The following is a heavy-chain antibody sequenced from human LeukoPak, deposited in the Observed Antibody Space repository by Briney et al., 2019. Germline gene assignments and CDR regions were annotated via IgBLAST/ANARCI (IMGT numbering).Heavy chain of an antibody. Sequence: APVKVSCKASGYTFTSYYMHWVRQAPGQGLEWMGMINPSGGSTSYAQKFQGRGTMTRDRSTSTVYMELSSLRSEDTAVYYCARGGSYQPNDYWGQGTLVTVSS. V-gene: IGHV1-46*01. CDR3: ARGGSYQPNDY. J-gene: IGHJ4*02. CDR1: GYTFTSYY. D-gene: IGHD1-26*01. CDR2: INPSGGST.